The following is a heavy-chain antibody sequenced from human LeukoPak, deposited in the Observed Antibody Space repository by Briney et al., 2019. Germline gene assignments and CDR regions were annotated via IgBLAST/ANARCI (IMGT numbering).Heavy chain of an antibody. J-gene: IGHJ4*02. CDR3: ATSIIAVAGPPPY. V-gene: IGHV1-2*02. CDR2: INPNSGGT. D-gene: IGHD6-19*01. CDR1: GYTFTVYY. Sequence: ASVKVSCKASGYTFTVYYMHWVRQAPGQGLEWMGWINPNSGGTNYAQKFQGRVTMTRDTSISTAYMELSRLRSDDTAVYYCATSIIAVAGPPPYWGQGTLVTVSS.